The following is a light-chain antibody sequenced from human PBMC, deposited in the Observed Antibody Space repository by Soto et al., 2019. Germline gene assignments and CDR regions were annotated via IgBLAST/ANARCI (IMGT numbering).Light chain of an antibody. J-gene: IGLJ2*01. CDR1: TGAVPSGHY. CDR2: DTS. CDR3: LLYYSGVRV. Sequence: QAVVTQEPSLTVSPGGTVTLTCGSSTGAVPSGHYPYWFQQKPGQAPRTLIYDTSDKHSWTPGRFSGSLVGGKAALTLSGAQPEDEADYYCLLYYSGVRVFGGGTKLTVL. V-gene: IGLV7-46*01.